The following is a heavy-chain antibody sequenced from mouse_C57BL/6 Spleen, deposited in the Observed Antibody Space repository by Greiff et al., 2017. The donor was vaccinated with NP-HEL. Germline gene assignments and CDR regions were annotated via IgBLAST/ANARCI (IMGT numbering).Heavy chain of an antibody. V-gene: IGHV3-6*01. CDR2: ISYDGSN. CDR1: GYSITSGYY. J-gene: IGHJ2*01. Sequence: EVKVEESGPGLVKPSQSLSLTCSVTGYSITSGYYWNWIRQFPGNKLEWMGYISYDGSNNYNPSLKNRISITRDTSKNQFFLKLNSVTTEDTAAYYCATIYYGNYFFDYWGQGTTLTVSS. D-gene: IGHD2-1*01. CDR3: ATIYYGNYFFDY.